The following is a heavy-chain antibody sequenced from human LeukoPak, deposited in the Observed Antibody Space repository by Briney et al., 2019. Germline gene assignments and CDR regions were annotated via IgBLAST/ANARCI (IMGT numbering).Heavy chain of an antibody. J-gene: IGHJ6*03. D-gene: IGHD5-18*01. V-gene: IGHV1-69*05. CDR1: GGTFSSYA. CDR2: IIPIFGTA. CDR3: ASNPDTATALPSYYYYMDV. Sequence: SVKVSCKASGGTFSSYAISWVRQAPGQGLEWMGGIIPIFGTANYAQKFQGRVTITTDESTSTAYMELSSLRSEDTAVYYCASNPDTATALPSYYYYMDVWGKGTTVTVSS.